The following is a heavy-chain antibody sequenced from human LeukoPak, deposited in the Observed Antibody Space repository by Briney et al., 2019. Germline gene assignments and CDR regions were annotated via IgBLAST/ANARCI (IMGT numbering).Heavy chain of an antibody. V-gene: IGHV4-38-2*02. CDR2: VYQSGST. D-gene: IGHD4-17*01. Sequence: SENLSLTCNVSGYSITSGHYWGWIRQPPGKGLEWIGSVYQSGSTYYNPSLKRRVTISIDTSKNQFSLKLSSVTAADTAVYYCARDLTIPYGDYFWFDPWGQGTLVTVSS. CDR1: GYSITSGHY. CDR3: ARDLTIPYGDYFWFDP. J-gene: IGHJ5*02.